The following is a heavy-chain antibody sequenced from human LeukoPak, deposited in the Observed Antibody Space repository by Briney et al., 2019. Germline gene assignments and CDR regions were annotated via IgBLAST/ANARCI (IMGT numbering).Heavy chain of an antibody. J-gene: IGHJ3*01. V-gene: IGHV1-2*02. CDR3: ARDHGYSGYLDAFDV. D-gene: IGHD5-12*01. CDR1: GYTFTGYY. Sequence: ASVKVSCKASGYTFTGYYMNWIRQAPGQGLEWMGWINPNSGDTIHAQRFQGRVTMTRDTSISTAYMELSRLRSDDTAVYYCARDHGYSGYLDAFDVWGQGTMVTVSS. CDR2: INPNSGDT.